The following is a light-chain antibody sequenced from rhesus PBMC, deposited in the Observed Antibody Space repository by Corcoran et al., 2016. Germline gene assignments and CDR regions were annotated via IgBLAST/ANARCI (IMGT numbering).Light chain of an antibody. CDR1: QGISNW. Sequence: DIQMTQSPSSLSASVGDRVTITCRASQGISNWLAWYQQQPGKAPKLLIYRASNLETGVPSRFSGSGSGTDFTLTINSLQPEDIATYYCQQHDNSPYSFGQGTKVEIK. J-gene: IGKJ2*01. V-gene: IGKV1-69*01. CDR3: QQHDNSPYS. CDR2: RAS.